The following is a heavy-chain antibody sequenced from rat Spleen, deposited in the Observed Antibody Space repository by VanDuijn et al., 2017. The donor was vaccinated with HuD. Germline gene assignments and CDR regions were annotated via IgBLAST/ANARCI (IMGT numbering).Heavy chain of an antibody. CDR2: ITNTGGGT. D-gene: IGHD1-10*01. V-gene: IGHV5-31*01. CDR3: TTGAQPRD. CDR1: GFTFKNYW. Sequence: EVQLVESGGGLVQPGRSLKLSCVASGFTFKNYWMTWIRQAPGKGLEWVASITNTGGGTYYPDSVKGRFTISRDNAKNALYLQMNSLRSDDTATYYCTTGAQPRDWGQGVMVTVSS. J-gene: IGHJ2*01.